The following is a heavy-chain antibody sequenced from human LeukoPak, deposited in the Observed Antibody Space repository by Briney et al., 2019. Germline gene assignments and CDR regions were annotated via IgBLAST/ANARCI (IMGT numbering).Heavy chain of an antibody. V-gene: IGHV1-2*06. CDR3: ATLSEGDYFDY. CDR2: INPNSGGT. CDR1: GYTFTGYY. Sequence: GASVKVSCKASGYTFTGYYMHWVRQAPGQGLEWMGRINPNSGGTNYAQKFQGRVTMTRDTPISTAYMELSRLRSDDTAVYYCATLSEGDYFDYWGQGTLVTVSS. D-gene: IGHD3-16*01. J-gene: IGHJ4*02.